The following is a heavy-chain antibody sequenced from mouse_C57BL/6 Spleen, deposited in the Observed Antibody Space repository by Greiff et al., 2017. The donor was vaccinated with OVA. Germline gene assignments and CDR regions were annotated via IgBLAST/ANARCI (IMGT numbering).Heavy chain of an antibody. CDR1: GYTFTSYW. CDR3: ARTGNTGVDLFDY. D-gene: IGHD1-1*01. Sequence: VQLVESGAELAKPGASVKLSCKASGYTFTSYWMHWVKQRPGQGLEWIGYINPSSGYTKYNQKFKDKATLTADKSSSTAYMQLISLTYEDSAVDYCARTGNTGVDLFDYWGQGTTLTVSS. CDR2: INPSSGYT. V-gene: IGHV1-7*01. J-gene: IGHJ2*01.